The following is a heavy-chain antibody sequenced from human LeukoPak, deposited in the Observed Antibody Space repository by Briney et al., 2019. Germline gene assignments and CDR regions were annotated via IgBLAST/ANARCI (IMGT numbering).Heavy chain of an antibody. CDR2: FYYSGGT. Sequence: PSETLSLTCSVSGVSVSNHYWSWVRQPPGKGLEWIGWFYYSGGTYFNPSLGSRVHISADTYRHHLSLNLRSLTAADTAVYYCARHSSGWHFDSWGQGALVTVSS. V-gene: IGHV4-59*02. J-gene: IGHJ4*02. CDR3: ARHSSGWHFDS. D-gene: IGHD6-19*01. CDR1: GVSVSNHY.